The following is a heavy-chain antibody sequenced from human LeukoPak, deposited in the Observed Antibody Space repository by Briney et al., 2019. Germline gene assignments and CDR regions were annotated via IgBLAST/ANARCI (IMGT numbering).Heavy chain of an antibody. D-gene: IGHD6-13*01. J-gene: IGHJ4*02. V-gene: IGHV4-59*08. CDR1: GFTFSSYA. CDR2: IYYSGST. CDR3: ARHWETSSWYVDY. Sequence: PGGSLRLSCAASGFTFSSYAMSWVRQPPGKGLEWIGYIYYSGSTNYNPSLKSRVTISVDTSKNQLSLKLSSVTAADTAVYYCARHWETSSWYVDYWGQGTLVTVSS.